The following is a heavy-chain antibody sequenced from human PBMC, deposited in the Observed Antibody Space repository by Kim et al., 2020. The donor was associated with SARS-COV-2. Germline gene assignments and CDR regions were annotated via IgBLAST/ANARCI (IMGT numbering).Heavy chain of an antibody. V-gene: IGHV3-53*01. CDR3: ARTSYYNYGMDV. Sequence: YNEDSVKGRLTISRDNSKNTLYLQMNNLRAEDTAVYYCARTSYYNYGMDVWGQGTTVTVSS. J-gene: IGHJ6*02. D-gene: IGHD2-8*01.